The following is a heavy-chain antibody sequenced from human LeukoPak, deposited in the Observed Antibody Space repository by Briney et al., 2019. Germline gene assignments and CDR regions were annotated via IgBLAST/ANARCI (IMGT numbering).Heavy chain of an antibody. CDR3: ARADTYYDYVWGSSRAFDI. CDR2: ISAYNGNT. J-gene: IGHJ3*02. CDR1: GYTFTSYG. V-gene: IGHV1-18*01. Sequence: GAPVKVSCKASGYTFTSYGISWVRQAPGQGLEWMGWISAYNGNTNYAQKLQGRVTMTTDTSTSTAYMELRSLRSDDTAVYYCARADTYYDYVWGSSRAFDIWGQGTMVTVSS. D-gene: IGHD3-16*02.